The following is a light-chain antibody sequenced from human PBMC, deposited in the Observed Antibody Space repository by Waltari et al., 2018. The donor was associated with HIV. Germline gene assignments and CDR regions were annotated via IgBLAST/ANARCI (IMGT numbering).Light chain of an antibody. CDR1: QNINSW. CDR3: QQYNSYTLT. Sequence: DIEMTQSPSTLSASVGDRVTITCRASQNINSWLARYQQKPGKAPKLLIYKASSLEGGVPSRFSGSGSGTEFTLTITSLQPDDSATYYFQQYNSYTLTFGGGTKVEIK. J-gene: IGKJ4*01. V-gene: IGKV1-5*03. CDR2: KAS.